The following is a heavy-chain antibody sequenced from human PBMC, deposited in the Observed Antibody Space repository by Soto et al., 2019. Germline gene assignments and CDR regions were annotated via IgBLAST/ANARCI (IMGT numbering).Heavy chain of an antibody. CDR3: ASVGRYYYDFWSGYSNDAFDI. CDR2: IYYSGST. V-gene: IGHV4-39*01. D-gene: IGHD3-3*01. J-gene: IGHJ3*02. Sequence: SETLSLTCTVSGGSISSSSYYWGWIRQPPGKGLEWIGSIYYSGSTYYNPSLKSRVTISVDTSKNQFSLKLSSVTAADTAVYYCASVGRYYYDFWSGYSNDAFDIWGQGTMVTVSS. CDR1: GGSISSSSYY.